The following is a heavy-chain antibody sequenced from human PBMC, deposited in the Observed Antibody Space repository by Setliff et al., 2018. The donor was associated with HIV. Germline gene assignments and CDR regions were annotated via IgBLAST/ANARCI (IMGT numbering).Heavy chain of an antibody. J-gene: IGHJ3*02. Sequence: AASVKVSCKASGYTFTSSAMSWVRQAPGQGLEWMGWISGFNGNTNYAQILQGRVTVTTDTSTSTAYMELRSLRSDDTAVYYCARAGGFCNAATCLRGYDAFDIWGQGTTVTVS. D-gene: IGHD2-15*01. CDR3: ARAGGFCNAATCLRGYDAFDI. CDR1: GYTFTSSA. CDR2: ISGFNGNT. V-gene: IGHV1-18*01.